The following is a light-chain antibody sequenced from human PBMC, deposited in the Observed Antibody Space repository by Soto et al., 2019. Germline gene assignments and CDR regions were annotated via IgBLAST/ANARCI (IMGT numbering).Light chain of an antibody. CDR2: NNN. J-gene: IGLJ1*01. V-gene: IGLV1-44*01. Sequence: QSVLTQPPAASGTPGQRVTISCSGSSSNIGGRTVNWYQQLPGTAPKLLIYNNNQRPSGVPDRFSGSKSGTSASLAITRLQSDSEADYYCAAWDDSMTSHVFGLGTKVTVL. CDR1: SSNIGGRT. CDR3: AAWDDSMTSHV.